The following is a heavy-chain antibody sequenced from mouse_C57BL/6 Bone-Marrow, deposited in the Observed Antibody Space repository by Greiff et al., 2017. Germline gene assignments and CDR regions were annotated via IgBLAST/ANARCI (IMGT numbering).Heavy chain of an antibody. D-gene: IGHD2-3*01. V-gene: IGHV1-81*01. Sequence: QVHVKQSGAELARPGASVKLSCKASGYTFTGYGISWVKQRPGQGLEWIGEIYPRSGNTYYNEKFKGKATLTADKSSSTAYMELRSLTSEDSAVYFCARRGWLLPFAYWGQGTLVTVSA. J-gene: IGHJ3*01. CDR1: GYTFTGYG. CDR3: ARRGWLLPFAY. CDR2: IYPRSGNT.